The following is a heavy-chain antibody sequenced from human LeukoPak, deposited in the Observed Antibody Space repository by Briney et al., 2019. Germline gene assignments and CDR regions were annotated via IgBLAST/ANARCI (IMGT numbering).Heavy chain of an antibody. D-gene: IGHD2-2*01. J-gene: IGHJ6*02. CDR1: GFTFDDYA. V-gene: IGHV3-9*01. CDR3: ARAVVPAAPYYYYGMDV. Sequence: GGSLRLSCAASGFTFDDYAMHWARQAPGKGLEWVSGISWNSGSIGYADSVKGRFTISRDNAKNSLYLQMNSLRAEDTALYYCARAVVPAAPYYYYGMDVWGQGTTVTVSS. CDR2: ISWNSGSI.